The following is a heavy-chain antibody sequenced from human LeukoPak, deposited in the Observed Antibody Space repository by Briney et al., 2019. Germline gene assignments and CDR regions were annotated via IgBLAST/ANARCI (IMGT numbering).Heavy chain of an antibody. Sequence: GGSLRLSCAASGFTVSSNYMSWVRQAPGKGLEWVSVIYSGGSTYYADSVKGRFTISRDNSKNTLYLQMNSLGAEDTAVYYCAINWNYYYGMDVWGQGTTVTVSS. J-gene: IGHJ6*02. D-gene: IGHD1-1*01. V-gene: IGHV3-66*01. CDR2: IYSGGST. CDR1: GFTVSSNY. CDR3: AINWNYYYGMDV.